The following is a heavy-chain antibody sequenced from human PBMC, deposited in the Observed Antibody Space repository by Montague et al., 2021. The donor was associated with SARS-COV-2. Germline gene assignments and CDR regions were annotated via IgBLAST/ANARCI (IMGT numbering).Heavy chain of an antibody. CDR2: IYYSGST. D-gene: IGHD3-22*01. V-gene: IGHV4-39*02. CDR3: AREGFSSGYYET. CDR1: GGFISSSNYY. J-gene: IGHJ5*02. Sequence: SETLSLTCSVSGGFISSSNYYWGWIRQPPGKGLEWIGSIYYSGSTYYXXXLKSRVAISVDTSKNQFSLILRSMTAADTAVFYCAREGFSSGYYETWGQGTLVTVSS.